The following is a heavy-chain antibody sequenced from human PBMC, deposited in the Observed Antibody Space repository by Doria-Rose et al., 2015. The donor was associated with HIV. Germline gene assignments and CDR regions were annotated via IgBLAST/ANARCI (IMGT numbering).Heavy chain of an antibody. D-gene: IGHD6-13*01. CDR3: AREGGSSWRSFDY. V-gene: IGHV1-2*02. J-gene: IGHJ4*02. CDR1: GYTFTGYY. Sequence: QVQLVQSGAEVKEPGASVRVSCKASGYTFTGYYLHWVRQAPGQGLEWVGWINPNNGDTNYAQKLQGRVTMARHTSITTAYMEMSRPRSDDTAVYYCAREGGSSWRSFDYWGQGTLVTVSS. CDR2: INPNNGDT.